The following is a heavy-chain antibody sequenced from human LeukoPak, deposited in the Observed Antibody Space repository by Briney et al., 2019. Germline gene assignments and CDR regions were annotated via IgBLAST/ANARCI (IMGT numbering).Heavy chain of an antibody. CDR3: ASTEYYSDYAGH. V-gene: IGHV4-59*01. Sequence: PSETLSLTCTVSGGSISSYYWSWIRQPPGKGLEWIGYIYYSGSTNYNPSLKSRVTISVDTSKNQFSLKLSSVTAADTAVYYCASTEYYSDYAGHWGQGTLVTVSS. D-gene: IGHD4-11*01. CDR1: GGSISSYY. J-gene: IGHJ4*02. CDR2: IYYSGST.